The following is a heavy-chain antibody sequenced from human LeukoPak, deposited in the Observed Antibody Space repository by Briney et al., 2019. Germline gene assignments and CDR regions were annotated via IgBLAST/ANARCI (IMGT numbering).Heavy chain of an antibody. CDR2: ISSSGSTI. V-gene: IGHV3-11*04. D-gene: IGHD6-25*01. CDR3: ARDPAAAPAYYFDY. CDR1: GFTFSDYY. Sequence: GGALRLSCAASGFTFSDYYMSWIRQAPGKGLELLSYISSSGSTIYYADSVKGRFTISRDNAKNSLYLQMNSLRAEDTAVYYCARDPAAAPAYYFDYWGQGTLVTVSS. J-gene: IGHJ4*02.